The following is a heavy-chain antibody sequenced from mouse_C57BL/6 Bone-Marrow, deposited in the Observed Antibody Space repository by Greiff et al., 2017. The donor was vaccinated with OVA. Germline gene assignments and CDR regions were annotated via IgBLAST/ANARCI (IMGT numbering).Heavy chain of an antibody. Sequence: DVQLQESGPGLVKPSQSLSLTCSVTGYSITSGYYWNWIRQFPGNKLEWMGYISYDGSNNYNPSLKNRISITRDTSKNQFFLKLNSVTTEDTATYYCARGAVVAPFAYWGQGTLVTVSA. J-gene: IGHJ3*01. V-gene: IGHV3-6*01. CDR2: ISYDGSN. CDR1: GYSITSGYY. CDR3: ARGAVVAPFAY. D-gene: IGHD1-1*01.